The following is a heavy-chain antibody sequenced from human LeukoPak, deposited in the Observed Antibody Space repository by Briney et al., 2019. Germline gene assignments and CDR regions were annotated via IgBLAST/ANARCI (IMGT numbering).Heavy chain of an antibody. J-gene: IGHJ5*02. CDR1: GGSISSYY. CDR3: AREVVVPAATGLYNWFDP. CDR2: IYTSGST. D-gene: IGHD2-2*01. V-gene: IGHV4-4*07. Sequence: SETLSLTCTVSGGSISSYYWSWIRQPAGKVLEWIGRIYTSGSTNYNPSLKSRVTMSVDTSKNQFSLKLSSVTAADTAVYYCAREVVVPAATGLYNWFDPWGQGTLVTVSS.